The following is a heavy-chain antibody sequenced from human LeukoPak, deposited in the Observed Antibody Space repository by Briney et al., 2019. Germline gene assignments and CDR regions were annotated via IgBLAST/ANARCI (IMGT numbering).Heavy chain of an antibody. Sequence: GGSLRLSCAASGFTFSSYAMSWVRQAPGKGLEWVSSISGSGGSTYYADSVKGRFTISRDNVENSLYLQMNSLRDEDTAVYYCARVAAGYSVNYFDYWGQGTLVTVSS. CDR1: GFTFSSYA. V-gene: IGHV3-23*01. J-gene: IGHJ4*02. CDR2: ISGSGGST. CDR3: ARVAAGYSVNYFDY. D-gene: IGHD4-23*01.